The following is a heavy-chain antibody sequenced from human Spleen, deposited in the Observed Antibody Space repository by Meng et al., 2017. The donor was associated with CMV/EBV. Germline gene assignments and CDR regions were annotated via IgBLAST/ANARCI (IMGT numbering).Heavy chain of an antibody. CDR2: SNPNSGGT. CDR1: GHTLTGSY. V-gene: IGHV1-2*02. D-gene: IGHD3-22*01. Sequence: ASVKVSCKASGHTLTGSYVHWVRQAPGQGLEWMGWSNPNSGGTNYAQKLQGRVTMTRDTSISTAYMELSRLRSDDTAVYYCARVVYYDSGGHYSPRLDYWGQGMLVTVSS. CDR3: ARVVYYDSGGHYSPRLDY. J-gene: IGHJ4*02.